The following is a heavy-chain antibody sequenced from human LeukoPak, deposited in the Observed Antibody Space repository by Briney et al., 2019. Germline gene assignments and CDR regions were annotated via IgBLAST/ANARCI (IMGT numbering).Heavy chain of an antibody. CDR1: GGSISSGSYY. J-gene: IGHJ3*02. CDR2: VYYSGST. CDR3: ARLYDGFRAFDI. V-gene: IGHV4-31*03. D-gene: IGHD2-8*01. Sequence: SQTLSLTCSVSGGSISSGSYYWSWIRQHPGKGLEWIGYVYYSGSTYYNPSLKSRVTISVDTSKNQFSLKLNSVTAADTAVYYCARLYDGFRAFDIWGQGTIITVSS.